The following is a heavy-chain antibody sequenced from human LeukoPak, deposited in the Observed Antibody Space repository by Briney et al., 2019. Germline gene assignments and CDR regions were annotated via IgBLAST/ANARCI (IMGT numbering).Heavy chain of an antibody. CDR3: ARHASVDGNWPRPLDY. J-gene: IGHJ4*02. V-gene: IGHV4-39*01. D-gene: IGHD6-19*01. Sequence: KSSETLSLTCTVSGGSISSSPYYWGWIRQPPGKGLEWIGNIYYSGSTYYSPSLKTRVTISVDTSKNQFSLKLTSVTAADTAVYYCARHASVDGNWPRPLDYWGQGSLVTVSS. CDR1: GGSISSSPYY. CDR2: IYYSGST.